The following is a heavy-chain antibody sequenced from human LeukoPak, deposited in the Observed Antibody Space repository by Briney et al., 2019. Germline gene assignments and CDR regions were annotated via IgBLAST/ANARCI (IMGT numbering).Heavy chain of an antibody. J-gene: IGHJ4*02. Sequence: GGSLRLSCAASGFTFSSYWMSWGRQAPGKGLEWVANIKQDGSEKYYVDSVKGRFTISRDNAKNSLYLQMNSLRAEDTAVYYCARGYGSGSYYNPTPFDYWGQGTLVTVSS. CDR3: ARGYGSGSYYNPTPFDY. CDR2: IKQDGSEK. D-gene: IGHD3-10*01. V-gene: IGHV3-7*05. CDR1: GFTFSSYW.